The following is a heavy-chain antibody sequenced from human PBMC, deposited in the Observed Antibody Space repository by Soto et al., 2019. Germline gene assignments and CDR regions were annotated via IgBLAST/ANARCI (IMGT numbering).Heavy chain of an antibody. J-gene: IGHJ5*02. V-gene: IGHV6-1*01. CDR3: ARAFCFGGSCGAWPNWFDP. D-gene: IGHD2-15*01. CDR1: GDSVSSNSAA. CDR2: TYYRSKWYN. Sequence: SQTLSLTCAISGDSVSSNSAAWNWIRQSPSRGLEWLGRTYYRSKWYNDYAVSVKSRITINPDTSKNQFSLQLNSVTPEDTAVYFCARAFCFGGSCGAWPNWFDPWGQGTLVTVSS.